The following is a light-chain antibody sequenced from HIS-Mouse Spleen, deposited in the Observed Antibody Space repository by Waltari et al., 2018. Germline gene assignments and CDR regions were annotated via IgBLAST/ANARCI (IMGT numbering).Light chain of an antibody. CDR3: QQLNSYPPT. CDR2: AAS. Sequence: DIQLTQSPSFLSASVGDRVNITCRASQGISSYLAWYQQKPGKAPKLLIYAASTLQSGVPSRFSGSGSGTEFTLTISSLQPEDFATHYCQQLNSYPPTFGQGTKVEIK. CDR1: QGISSY. V-gene: IGKV1-9*01. J-gene: IGKJ1*01.